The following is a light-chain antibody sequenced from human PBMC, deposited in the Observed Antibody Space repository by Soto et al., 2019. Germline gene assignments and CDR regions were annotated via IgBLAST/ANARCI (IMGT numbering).Light chain of an antibody. CDR1: QSVSRH. Sequence: EIVLTQSPAPLSLSLGARATPSCRASQSVSRHLAWYQQKPGQSPRLLIYDASNRDTGIPASFSGSGSETDFTLTISRLEPEDFAVYYCHHYGSLPITFGQGTRLEIK. V-gene: IGKV3-11*01. CDR3: HHYGSLPIT. CDR2: DAS. J-gene: IGKJ5*01.